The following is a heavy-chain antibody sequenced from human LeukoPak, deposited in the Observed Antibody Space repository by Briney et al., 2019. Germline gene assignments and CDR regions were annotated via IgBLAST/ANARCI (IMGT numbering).Heavy chain of an antibody. CDR1: GGSISSYY. J-gene: IGHJ4*02. V-gene: IGHV4-4*07. D-gene: IGHD6-19*01. CDR3: ARHGYSSGWIPYRSGSFFDY. Sequence: TSETLSLTCTVSGGSISSYYWSWIRQPAGKGLEWIGRIYTSGSTNYNPSLKSRVTISVDTSKNQFSLKLSSVTAADTAVYYCARHGYSSGWIPYRSGSFFDYWGQGTLVTVSS. CDR2: IYTSGST.